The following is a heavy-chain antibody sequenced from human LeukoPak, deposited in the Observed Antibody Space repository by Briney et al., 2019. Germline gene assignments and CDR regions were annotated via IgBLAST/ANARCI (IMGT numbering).Heavy chain of an antibody. D-gene: IGHD2-8*01. V-gene: IGHV4-39*07. Sequence: SETLSLTCTVSGGSIRSTSYYWAWIRQPPGEGLEWIGTIYYSGSTSYHPSLRSRVTISVDTAKNQFSLNLISVTAADTAMYYCARGYTNGVTHEVWFDPWGQGTLVTVSS. CDR3: ARGYTNGVTHEVWFDP. CDR1: GGSIRSTSYY. CDR2: IYYSGST. J-gene: IGHJ5*02.